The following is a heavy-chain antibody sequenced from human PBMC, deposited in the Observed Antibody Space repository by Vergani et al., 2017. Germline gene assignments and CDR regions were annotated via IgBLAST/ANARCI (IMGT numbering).Heavy chain of an antibody. D-gene: IGHD3-10*01. CDR3: ASGGHGSENGGALQL. CDR2: IYPGDSEV. CDR1: GYIFSNFW. V-gene: IGHV5-51*01. J-gene: IGHJ3*01. Sequence: EKQLVQSGSETKKPGESLKISCQAFGYIFSNFWIGWVRQRPGGGLEWMGIIYPGDSEVKSNPTFRGQVIFSVDTSVNTAYLQWRGLQASDTATYFCASGGHGSENGGALQLWGQGTNITVSS.